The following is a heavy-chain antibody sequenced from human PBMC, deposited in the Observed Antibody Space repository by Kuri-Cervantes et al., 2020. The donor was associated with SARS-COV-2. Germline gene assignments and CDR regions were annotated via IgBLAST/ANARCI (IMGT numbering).Heavy chain of an antibody. V-gene: IGHV4-39*01. D-gene: IGHD2-15*01. CDR2: IYYDGSG. J-gene: IGHJ5*02. CDR1: GGSVSSRSYY. CDR3: ARRVSPVAASNWFDP. Sequence: SETLSLTCTVSGGSVSSRSYYWGWIRQPPGQGLEWIGSIYYDGSGHYNPSLKSRVTISVDTSKNQFSLKLSLVTAADTAVYYCARRVSPVAASNWFDPWGQGTLVTVSS.